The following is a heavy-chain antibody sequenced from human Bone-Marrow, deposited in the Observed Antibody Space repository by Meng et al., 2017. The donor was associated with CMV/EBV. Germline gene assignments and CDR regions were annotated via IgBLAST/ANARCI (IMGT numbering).Heavy chain of an antibody. V-gene: IGHV3-23*01. J-gene: IGHJ3*02. CDR3: AKSRSSSWYWGDAFDI. D-gene: IGHD6-13*01. Sequence: GFTFSSYFMHWVRQTPGKGLEWVSAISGSGSNTYYADSVKGRFTISRDNSKNTLYLQMNSLTAEDTAVYYCAKSRSSSWYWGDAFDIWGQGTMVTVSS. CDR2: ISGSGSNT. CDR1: GFTFSSYF.